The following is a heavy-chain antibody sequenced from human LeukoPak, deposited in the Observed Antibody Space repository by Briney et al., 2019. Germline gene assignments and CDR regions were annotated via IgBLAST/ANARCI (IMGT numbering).Heavy chain of an antibody. CDR3: VRDNSGWYRPALGRETANYYYYYMDV. V-gene: IGHV3-7*01. J-gene: IGHJ6*03. CDR2: IKQDGSEK. Sequence: GGSLRLSCAASGFTFSSYWMSWVRQAPGKGLEWVANIKQDGSEKYYVDSVKGRFTISRDNAKNSLYLQMNSLRTEDTAVYYCVRDNSGWYRPALGRETANYYYYYMDVWGKGTTVTVSS. D-gene: IGHD6-19*01. CDR1: GFTFSSYW.